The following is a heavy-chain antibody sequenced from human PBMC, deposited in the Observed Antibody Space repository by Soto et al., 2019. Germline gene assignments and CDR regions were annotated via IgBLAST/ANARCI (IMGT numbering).Heavy chain of an antibody. CDR2: INAGNGNT. J-gene: IGHJ6*02. CDR1: GYTFTSYA. CDR3: ARDSPCSSTSCYSYYYYGMDV. V-gene: IGHV1-3*01. D-gene: IGHD2-2*02. Sequence: ASVKVSCKASGYTFTSYAMHWVRQAPGQRLEWMGWINAGNGNTKYSQKFQGRVTITRDTSASTAYMELSSLRSEDTAVYYCARDSPCSSTSCYSYYYYGMDVWGQGTTVTVSS.